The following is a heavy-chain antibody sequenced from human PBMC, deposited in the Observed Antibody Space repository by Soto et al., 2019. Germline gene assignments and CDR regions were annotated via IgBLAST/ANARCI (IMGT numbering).Heavy chain of an antibody. V-gene: IGHV4-34*01. CDR3: ANQGVVVAATRVPAEYFQH. J-gene: IGHJ1*01. CDR1: VGSFSGYY. CDR2: INNSGST. Sequence: PSETLSLTCAIYVGSFSGYYRSWIRQPPGKGLEWIGEINNSGSTNYNPSLKSRVTISVDTSKNQFSLKLSSVTAADTAVYYCANQGVVVAATRVPAEYFQHWGQGTMVTVSS. D-gene: IGHD2-15*01.